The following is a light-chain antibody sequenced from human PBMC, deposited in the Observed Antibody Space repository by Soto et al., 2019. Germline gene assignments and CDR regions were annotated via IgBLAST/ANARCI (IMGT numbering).Light chain of an antibody. Sequence: QSALTQPASVSGSPGQSITISCTGTSNDIGNYNYVSWYQQHPGKAPKVMIYEVSNRPSGVPDRFSGSKSGTSASLAISGLQSEDEADYYCAAWDDSLNGRVFGGGTKLTVL. V-gene: IGLV2-14*01. CDR3: AAWDDSLNGRV. CDR1: SNDIGNYNY. CDR2: EVS. J-gene: IGLJ3*02.